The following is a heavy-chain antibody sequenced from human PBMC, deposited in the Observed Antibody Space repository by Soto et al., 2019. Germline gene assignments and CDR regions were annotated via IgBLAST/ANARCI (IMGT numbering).Heavy chain of an antibody. D-gene: IGHD3-22*01. CDR3: ARDRSPYYYDSSGNNWFDP. Sequence: QVQLQESGPGLVKPSQTLSLTCTVSGGSISSGDYYWSWIRQPPGKGLEWIGYLYYSGSTYYNPSLKSRVTISVDTSKNQFSLKLSSVTAADTAVYYCARDRSPYYYDSSGNNWFDPWGQGTLVTVSS. V-gene: IGHV4-30-4*01. CDR1: GGSISSGDYY. CDR2: LYYSGST. J-gene: IGHJ5*02.